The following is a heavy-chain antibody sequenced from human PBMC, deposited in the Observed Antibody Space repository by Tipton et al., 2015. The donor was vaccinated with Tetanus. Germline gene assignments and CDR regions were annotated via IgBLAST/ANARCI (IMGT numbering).Heavy chain of an antibody. CDR2: IKYDESEE. Sequence: SLRLSCAASGFTFNTYWMSWARQAPGKGLEWVANIKYDESEEYYVDSVKGRFTISRDNAKNSLYLQMRSLRGEDTAVYYCARGMAEASNCGGDCYSDYWGQGTLVTVSS. J-gene: IGHJ4*02. D-gene: IGHD2-21*02. CDR1: GFTFNTYW. V-gene: IGHV3-7*04. CDR3: ARGMAEASNCGGDCYSDY.